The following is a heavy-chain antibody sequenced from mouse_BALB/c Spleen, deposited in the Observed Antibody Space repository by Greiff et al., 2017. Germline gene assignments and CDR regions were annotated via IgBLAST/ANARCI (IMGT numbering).Heavy chain of an antibody. V-gene: IGHV1-14*01. J-gene: IGHJ4*01. CDR3: AREEDCYYGDY. D-gene: IGHD2-3*01. Sequence: VQLQQSGPELVKPGASVKMSCKASGYTFTSYVMHWVKQKPGQGLEWIGYINPYNDGTKYNEKFKGKATLTSDKSSSTAYMELSSLTSEDSAVYDCAREEDCYYGDYWGQGTSVTVSS. CDR2: INPYNDGT. CDR1: GYTFTSYV.